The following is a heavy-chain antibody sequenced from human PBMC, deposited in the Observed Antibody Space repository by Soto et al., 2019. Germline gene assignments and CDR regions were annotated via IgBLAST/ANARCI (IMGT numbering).Heavy chain of an antibody. D-gene: IGHD6-13*01. CDR2: IYYSGST. CDR3: ARAKAPLYSSSWYWFDP. Sequence: SETLSLTCTVAGFSISSYYWSWIRQPPGKGLEWIGYIYYSGSTNYNPSLKSRVTISVDTSKNQFSLKLGSVTAADTAVYYCARAKAPLYSSSWYWFDPWGQGTLVTVSS. V-gene: IGHV4-59*08. J-gene: IGHJ5*02. CDR1: GFSISSYY.